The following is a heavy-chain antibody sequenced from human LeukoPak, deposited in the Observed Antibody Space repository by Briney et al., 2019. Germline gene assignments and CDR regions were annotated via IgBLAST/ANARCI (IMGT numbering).Heavy chain of an antibody. D-gene: IGHD1-26*01. J-gene: IGHJ4*02. CDR3: ARAGRGGSDFDY. V-gene: IGHV4-59*12. CDR1: GGSISSYY. Sequence: SENLSLTCTVSGGSISSYYWSWIRQPPGKGLEWIGHIHYTGTTNYNPSLKSRVTISLDTSKNQFSLHLSSVTAADTAVYSCARAGRGGSDFDYWGQGALVTASS. CDR2: IHYTGTT.